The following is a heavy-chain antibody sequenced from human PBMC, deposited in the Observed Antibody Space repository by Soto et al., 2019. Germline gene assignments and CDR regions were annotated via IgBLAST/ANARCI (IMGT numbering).Heavy chain of an antibody. V-gene: IGHV3-9*01. CDR2: ISWNSGSI. CDR1: GFTFDDYA. CDR3: AREYTRFYYYYYGMDV. D-gene: IGHD5-18*01. Sequence: EVQLVESGGGLVQPGRSLRLSCAASGFTFDDYAMHWVRQAPGKGLEWVSGISWNSGSIGYADSVKGRFTISRDNAKNSLYLQMNSLRAEDTALYYCAREYTRFYYYYYGMDVW. J-gene: IGHJ6*01.